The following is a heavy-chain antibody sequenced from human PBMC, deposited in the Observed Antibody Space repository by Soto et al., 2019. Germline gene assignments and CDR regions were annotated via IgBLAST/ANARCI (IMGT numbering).Heavy chain of an antibody. D-gene: IGHD1-1*01. CDR3: TTSNLGVDF. Sequence: PGGSLRLSCAASGLIFGDVWMTWVRQAPGKGQELVGRIKTKPDDATIDYSAPVRGRFTISRDDSKNTLYLQMTSPTPDDPDVYYCTTSNLGVDFWGPGTLVTVSS. CDR2: IKTKPDDATI. V-gene: IGHV3-15*01. CDR1: GLIFGDVW. J-gene: IGHJ4*02.